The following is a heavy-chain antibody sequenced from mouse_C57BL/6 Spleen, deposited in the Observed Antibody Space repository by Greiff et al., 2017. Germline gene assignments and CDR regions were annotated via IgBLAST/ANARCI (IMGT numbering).Heavy chain of an antibody. V-gene: IGHV10-3*01. Sequence: EVNVVESGGGLVQPKGSLKLSCAASGFTFNTYAMHWVRQAPGTGLEWVARIRSKSSNYATYYADSVKDRFTISRDDSQSMLYLQMNNLKTEDTAMYYCVRDRALPGIYAMDYWGQGTSVTVSS. D-gene: IGHD1-1*01. J-gene: IGHJ4*01. CDR2: IRSKSSNYAT. CDR3: VRDRALPGIYAMDY. CDR1: GFTFNTYA.